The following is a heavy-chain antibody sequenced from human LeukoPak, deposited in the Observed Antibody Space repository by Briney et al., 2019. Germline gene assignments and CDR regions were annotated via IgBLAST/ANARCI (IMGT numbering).Heavy chain of an antibody. J-gene: IGHJ5*02. CDR3: ATDITGTTRWFDP. Sequence: GASVKVSCKVSGYTLTELSMHWVRQAPGEGLEWMGGFDPEDGETIYAQKFQGRVTMTEDTSTDTAYMELSSLRSEDTAVYYCATDITGTTRWFDPWGQGTLVTVSS. V-gene: IGHV1-24*01. D-gene: IGHD1-7*01. CDR2: FDPEDGET. CDR1: GYTLTELS.